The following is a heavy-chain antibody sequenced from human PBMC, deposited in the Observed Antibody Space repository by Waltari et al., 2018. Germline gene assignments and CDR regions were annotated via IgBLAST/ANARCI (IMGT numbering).Heavy chain of an antibody. J-gene: IGHJ6*03. D-gene: IGHD1-26*01. Sequence: QVQLQEPRPGLVKPSETLSLTCTVSGGSTSTYYWCWVRQSPGKGLEWIGYIHYSGSSVYNPSLRSRVAISLDTPNNQFSLRLRSVTAADAAIYYCARADTSTSYFYYYMDVWGKGTTVTVSS. CDR3: ARADTSTSYFYYYMDV. CDR2: IHYSGSS. CDR1: GGSTSTYY. V-gene: IGHV4-59*01.